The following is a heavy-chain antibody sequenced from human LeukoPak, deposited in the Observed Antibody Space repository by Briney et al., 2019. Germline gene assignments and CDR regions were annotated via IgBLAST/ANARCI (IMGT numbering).Heavy chain of an antibody. CDR3: AKGLDSRRELAPFDY. CDR1: GFTFSSYA. CDR2: ISYDGSNK. D-gene: IGHD1-26*01. Sequence: GGSLRLSCAASGFTFSSYAMHWVRQAPDKGLEWVAVISYDGSNKYYADSVRGRFTISRDNSKNTLYLQMNSLRAEDTAVYYCAKGLDSRRELAPFDYWGQGTLVTVSS. V-gene: IGHV3-30-3*01. J-gene: IGHJ4*02.